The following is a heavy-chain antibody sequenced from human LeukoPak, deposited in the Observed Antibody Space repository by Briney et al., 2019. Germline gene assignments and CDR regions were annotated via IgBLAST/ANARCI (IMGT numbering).Heavy chain of an antibody. Sequence: GGSLRLSCAASGFTFSGYAMYWVRQAPGKGLEYVSAISSDGGSTYYADSAKGRFTISRDNSKNTLYLQMGSLRVEDMAVYYCAKGAYYYYMDVWGKGTTVTVSS. D-gene: IGHD3-16*01. CDR1: GFTFSGYA. J-gene: IGHJ6*03. CDR2: ISSDGGST. V-gene: IGHV3-64*02. CDR3: AKGAYYYYMDV.